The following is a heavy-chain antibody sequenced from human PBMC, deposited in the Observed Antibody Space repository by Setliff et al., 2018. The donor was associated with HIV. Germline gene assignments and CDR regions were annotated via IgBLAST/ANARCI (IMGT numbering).Heavy chain of an antibody. CDR3: ARSCRSSGYCHFDY. CDR2: ISPNNFNT. D-gene: IGHD3-22*01. V-gene: IGHV1-2*02. Sequence: GASVKVSCKASGYTFTDYYIHWVRQAPGQGLEWMGWISPNNFNTQYAKNFQGRVTMTWDTSTSTGYMEVYRLRSDDTAVYFCARSCRSSGYCHFDYWGQGTLVTVSS. J-gene: IGHJ4*02. CDR1: GYTFTDYY.